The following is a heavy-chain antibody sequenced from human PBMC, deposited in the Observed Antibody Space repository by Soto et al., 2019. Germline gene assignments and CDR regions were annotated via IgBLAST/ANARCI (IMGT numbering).Heavy chain of an antibody. CDR2: ISGSGGST. CDR3: AKDVAVAGTGDY. V-gene: IGHV3-23*01. D-gene: IGHD6-19*01. J-gene: IGHJ4*02. CDR1: GFTFSSYA. Sequence: GGSLRLSCAASGFTFSSYAMSWVRQAPGKGLEWVSAISGSGGSTYYADSVKGRFTISRDNSKNTLYLQMNSLRAEDTAVYCCAKDVAVAGTGDYWGQGTLVTVSS.